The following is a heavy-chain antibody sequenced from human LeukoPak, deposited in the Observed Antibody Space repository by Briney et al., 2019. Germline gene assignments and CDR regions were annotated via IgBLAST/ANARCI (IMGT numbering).Heavy chain of an antibody. J-gene: IGHJ5*02. CDR3: ARWKYCSSTSCPGWFDP. CDR2: INPSGGST. Sequence: ASVKVSCKASGYTFTGYYMHWVRQAPGQGLEWMGIINPSGGSTSYAQKFQGRVTMTRDTSTSTVYMELSSLRSEDTAVYYCARWKYCSSTSCPGWFDPWGQGTLVTVSS. CDR1: GYTFTGYY. D-gene: IGHD2-2*01. V-gene: IGHV1-46*01.